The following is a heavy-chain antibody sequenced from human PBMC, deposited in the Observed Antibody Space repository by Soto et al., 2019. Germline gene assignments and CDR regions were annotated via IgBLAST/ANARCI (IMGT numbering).Heavy chain of an antibody. CDR2: INYDGSNK. J-gene: IGHJ5*02. CDR3: ASAYCSSPTWCDWLDR. V-gene: IGHV3-33*03. D-gene: IGHD2-21*01. Sequence: QVQLVESGGRVVQPGRCLTLSCAASGFTFSNYGMHWVRQAPGKGLEWVAFINYDGSNKYYGDSVQGRFTISRVNSRNTLLLQMISLRVEDTALYYCASAYCSSPTWCDWLDRWGQRTLVSVSS. CDR1: GFTFSNYG.